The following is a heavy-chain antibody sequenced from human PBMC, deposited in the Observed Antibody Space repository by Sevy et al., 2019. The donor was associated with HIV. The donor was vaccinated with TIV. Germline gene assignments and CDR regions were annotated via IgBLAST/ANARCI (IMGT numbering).Heavy chain of an antibody. CDR1: GGSVSSGSYY. D-gene: IGHD2-15*01. Sequence: SETLSLTCTVSGGSVSSGSYYWSWIRQPPGKGLEWIGYIYYSGSTNYNPSLKSRVTISVDTSKNQFSLKLSSVTAADTAGYYCARVPDSYCSGGSCYPREDAFDIWGQGTMVTVSS. V-gene: IGHV4-61*01. CDR2: IYYSGST. J-gene: IGHJ3*02. CDR3: ARVPDSYCSGGSCYPREDAFDI.